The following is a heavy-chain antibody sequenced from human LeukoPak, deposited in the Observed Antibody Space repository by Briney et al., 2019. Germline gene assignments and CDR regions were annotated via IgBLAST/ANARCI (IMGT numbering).Heavy chain of an antibody. Sequence: ASVKVSCKVSGYTLTELSMHWVRQAPGKGLEWMGGFDPEDGETIYAQKFQGRVTMTEDTSTDTAYIELSSLRSEDTAVYYCATALGDFWSGYTLYYFDYWGQGTLVTVSS. D-gene: IGHD3-3*01. CDR2: FDPEDGET. CDR1: GYTLTELS. J-gene: IGHJ4*02. V-gene: IGHV1-24*01. CDR3: ATALGDFWSGYTLYYFDY.